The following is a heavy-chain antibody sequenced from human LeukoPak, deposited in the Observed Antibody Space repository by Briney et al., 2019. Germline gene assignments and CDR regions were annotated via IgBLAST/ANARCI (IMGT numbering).Heavy chain of an antibody. J-gene: IGHJ4*02. CDR1: GFTFDDYA. Sequence: PGGSLRLSCAASGFTFDDYAMHWVRQAPGKGLEWVSGISWNSGSRGYADSVKGRFTISRDNAKNSLYLQMNSLRAEDTAVYYCARVFWSGYFIVDYWGQGTLVTVSS. CDR3: ARVFWSGYFIVDY. V-gene: IGHV3-9*01. D-gene: IGHD3-3*01. CDR2: ISWNSGSR.